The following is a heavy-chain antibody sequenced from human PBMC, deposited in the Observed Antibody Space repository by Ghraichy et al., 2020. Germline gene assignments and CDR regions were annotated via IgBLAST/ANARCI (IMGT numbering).Heavy chain of an antibody. CDR3: MTSRQQLVRQDY. CDR2: ISSDGNNK. Sequence: GGSLRLSCAASGFTFNNFAMHWDRQAPGKGLEWVAVISSDGNNKYYVDSVKGRFTISRDNSKNTLYLQMNSLRAEDTAVYYCMTSRQQLVRQDYWGQGTLVTVSS. J-gene: IGHJ4*02. D-gene: IGHD6-13*01. CDR1: GFTFNNFA. V-gene: IGHV3-30*04.